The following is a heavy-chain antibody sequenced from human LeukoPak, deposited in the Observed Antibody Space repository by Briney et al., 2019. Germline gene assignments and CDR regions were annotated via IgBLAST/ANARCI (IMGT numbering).Heavy chain of an antibody. V-gene: IGHV4-59*08. CDR3: ARRYYSDSNGYRDAFDI. J-gene: IGHJ3*02. CDR2: IYYSGST. CDR1: GGSISTYY. D-gene: IGHD3-22*01. Sequence: SETLSLTCSVSGGSISTYYWSWIRRPPGKGLEWIGYIYYSGSTNYNPSLKSRVTISVDTSKNQFSLKLSSVTAADTAVYHCARRYYSDSNGYRDAFDIWGQGTMVTVSS.